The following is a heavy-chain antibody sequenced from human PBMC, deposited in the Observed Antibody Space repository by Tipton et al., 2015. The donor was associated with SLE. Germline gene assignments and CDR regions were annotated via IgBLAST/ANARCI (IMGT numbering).Heavy chain of an antibody. CDR1: GVTFSSYA. CDR2: IYSGGST. V-gene: IGHV3-23*03. D-gene: IGHD6-19*01. J-gene: IGHJ3*02. Sequence: SLRLSCAASGVTFSSYAMSWVRQAPGKGLEWVGVIYSGGSTYYADSVKGRFTISRDNSKNTLYLQMNSLRAEDTAVYYCARHQPGLVDAFDIWGQGTMVTVSS. CDR3: ARHQPGLVDAFDI.